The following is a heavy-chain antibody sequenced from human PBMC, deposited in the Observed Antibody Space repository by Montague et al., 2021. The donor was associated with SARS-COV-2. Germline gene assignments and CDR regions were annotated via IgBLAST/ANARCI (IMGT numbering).Heavy chain of an antibody. Sequence: SLRLSCAASGFTFSSYAMHWVRQAPGKRLEWVAVISYDGSNKYYADSVKGRFTISRDNSKNTLYLQMNSLRAEDTAVYYCARELILQYGMDVWGQGTTATVSS. V-gene: IGHV3-30*04. CDR2: ISYDGSNK. CDR3: ARELILQYGMDV. J-gene: IGHJ6*02. CDR1: GFTFSSYA. D-gene: IGHD3-3*02.